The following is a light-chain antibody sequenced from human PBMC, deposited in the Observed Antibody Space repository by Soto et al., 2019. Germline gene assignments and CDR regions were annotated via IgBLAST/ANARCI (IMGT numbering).Light chain of an antibody. V-gene: IGKV3-20*01. CDR1: QSVSSSY. CDR3: QQYNSSPYT. Sequence: EIVLTQSPGTLSLSPGERATLSCRASQSVSSSYLAWYQQKPGQAPMLLIYGASSRATGIPDRFSGSGSGTDFTLTISRLEPEDFAVYYCQQYNSSPYTFGQGTKLESK. J-gene: IGKJ2*01. CDR2: GAS.